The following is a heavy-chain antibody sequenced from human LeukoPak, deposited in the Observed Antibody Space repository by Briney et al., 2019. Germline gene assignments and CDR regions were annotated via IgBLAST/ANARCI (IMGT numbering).Heavy chain of an antibody. D-gene: IGHD6-13*01. J-gene: IGHJ3*02. Sequence: SETLSLTCIVSGGSISRSSYYWGWIRQPPGKGLEWIGSIYYSGSTYYNPSLESRVTISVDTSKNQFSLKLSSVTAADTAVYYCARQGSSSGWDGAFDIWGQGTMVTVSS. CDR2: IYYSGST. CDR1: GGSISRSSYY. V-gene: IGHV4-39*01. CDR3: ARQGSSSGWDGAFDI.